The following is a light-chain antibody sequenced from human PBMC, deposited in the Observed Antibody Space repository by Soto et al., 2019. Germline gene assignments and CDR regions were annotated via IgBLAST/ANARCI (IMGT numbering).Light chain of an antibody. Sequence: QSVLTQPAPVSGSPGQSITISCTGTSSDVGGSAYVSWYQQFPGNVPRLLIYKVTNRPSGVSYRFSGSKPGNTASLTTSGLQAEDEADYFCTSSTTGSLYVFGTGTKVTVL. CDR3: TSSTTGSLYV. V-gene: IGLV2-14*01. J-gene: IGLJ1*01. CDR1: SSDVGGSAY. CDR2: KVT.